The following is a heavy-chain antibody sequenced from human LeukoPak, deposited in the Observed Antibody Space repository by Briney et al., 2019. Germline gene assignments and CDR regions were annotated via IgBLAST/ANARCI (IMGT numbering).Heavy chain of an antibody. CDR2: MNPNSGNT. J-gene: IGHJ6*03. V-gene: IGHV1-8*01. D-gene: IGHD3-22*01. CDR1: GYTFTSHD. CDR3: ARGPQLYYYDSSGYYYVYYYYYMDV. Sequence: ASVKVSCKASGYTFTSHDINWVRQATGQGLEWMGWMNPNSGNTGYAQKFQGRVTMTRNTSISTAYMELSSLRSEDTAVYYCARGPQLYYYDSSGYYYVYYYYYMDVWGKGTTVTVSS.